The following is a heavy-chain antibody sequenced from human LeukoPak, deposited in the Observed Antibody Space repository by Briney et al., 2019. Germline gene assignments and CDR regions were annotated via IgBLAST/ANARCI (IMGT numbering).Heavy chain of an antibody. V-gene: IGHV6-1*01. CDR3: ARSGATDGLHF. CDR2: TYYKSKWYS. Sequence: SQTLSLTCAISGDSVSSNGVAWNWIRQSPSRGLEWLGRTYYKSKWYSDYAVSVKSRITINPDTSKDQFSLLLNSVTPEDTAVYYCARSGATDGLHFWGQGTLVTVSS. CDR1: GDSVSSNGVA. D-gene: IGHD1-26*01. J-gene: IGHJ4*02.